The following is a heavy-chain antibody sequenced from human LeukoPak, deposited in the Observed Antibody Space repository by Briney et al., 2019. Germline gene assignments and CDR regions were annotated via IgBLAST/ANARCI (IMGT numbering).Heavy chain of an antibody. CDR1: GGSISSYY. CDR3: ARHGYSSSWPLDY. Sequence: SETLSLTCTVSGGSISSYYWSWIRQPPGKGLEWIWYIYYSGSTNYNPSLKSRFTISVDTSTNKFSLKLSSVTAADTAVYYCARHGYSSSWPLDYWGQGTLVTVSS. V-gene: IGHV4-59*08. J-gene: IGHJ4*02. CDR2: IYYSGST. D-gene: IGHD6-13*01.